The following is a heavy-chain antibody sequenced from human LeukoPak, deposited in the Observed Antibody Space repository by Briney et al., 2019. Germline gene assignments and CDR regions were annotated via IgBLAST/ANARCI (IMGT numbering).Heavy chain of an antibody. Sequence: ASVKVSCKASGYTFTSYYMHWVRQAPGQGLEWMGIINPSGGGTSYAQKFQGRVTMTRDTSTSTVYMELSSLRSEDTAVYYCARGRSEYQLLSGFDPWGQGTLVTVSS. CDR3: ARGRSEYQLLSGFDP. V-gene: IGHV1-46*01. CDR2: INPSGGGT. D-gene: IGHD2-2*01. CDR1: GYTFTSYY. J-gene: IGHJ5*02.